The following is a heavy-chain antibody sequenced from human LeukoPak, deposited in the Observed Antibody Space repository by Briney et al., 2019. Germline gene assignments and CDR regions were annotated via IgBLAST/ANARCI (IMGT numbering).Heavy chain of an antibody. V-gene: IGHV4-39*07. J-gene: IGHJ5*02. CDR1: GGSISSSTYY. D-gene: IGHD2-21*02. CDR3: ARQVVTRFDP. Sequence: SETLSLTCTVSGGSISSSTYYWGWIRQPPGKGLEWIGSIYYSGSPYYTPSLKSRVTISVDTSKNQFSLKLSSVTAADTAVYYCARQVVTRFDPWGQGTLVTVSS. CDR2: IYYSGSP.